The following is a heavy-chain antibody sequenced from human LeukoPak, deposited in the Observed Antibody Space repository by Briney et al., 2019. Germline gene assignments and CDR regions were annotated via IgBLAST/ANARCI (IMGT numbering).Heavy chain of an antibody. Sequence: TSETLSLTCTVSGGSISGYLWTWIRQPPGKGLEWIGYVYDNGDTNYHPSFTGRVSISVDVSKNQFSLKLTSVLAADTADYFCARLSDYDVDTSHYMDVWGKGTTVTVSS. CDR1: GGSISGYL. V-gene: IGHV4-59*01. CDR2: VYDNGDT. D-gene: IGHD3-22*01. J-gene: IGHJ6*03. CDR3: ARLSDYDVDTSHYMDV.